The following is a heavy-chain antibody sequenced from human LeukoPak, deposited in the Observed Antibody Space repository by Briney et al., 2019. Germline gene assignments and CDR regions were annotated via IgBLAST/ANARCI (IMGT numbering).Heavy chain of an antibody. CDR2: IYSGGST. Sequence: PGGSLRLSCAASGFTVSSNYMSWARQAPGKGLEWVSVIYSGGSTYYADSVKGRFTISRDNSKNTLYLQMNSLRAEDTAVYCCARACSRAVAYYFDYWGQGTLVTVSS. J-gene: IGHJ4*02. CDR3: ARACSRAVAYYFDY. CDR1: GFTVSSNY. D-gene: IGHD6-19*01. V-gene: IGHV3-53*01.